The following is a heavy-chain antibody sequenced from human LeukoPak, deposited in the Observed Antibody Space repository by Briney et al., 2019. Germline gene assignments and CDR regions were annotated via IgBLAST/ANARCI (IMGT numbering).Heavy chain of an antibody. CDR1: GFTFSSYS. CDR2: ISSSSSYI. CDR3: ARGDYYYDSSGYYFDY. Sequence: GGSLRLSCAASGFTFSSYSMNWVRQAPGKGLEWVPSISSSSSYIYYADSVKGRFTISRDNAKNSLYLQMNSLRAEDTAVYYCARGDYYYDSSGYYFDYWGQGTLVTVSS. D-gene: IGHD3-22*01. J-gene: IGHJ4*02. V-gene: IGHV3-21*01.